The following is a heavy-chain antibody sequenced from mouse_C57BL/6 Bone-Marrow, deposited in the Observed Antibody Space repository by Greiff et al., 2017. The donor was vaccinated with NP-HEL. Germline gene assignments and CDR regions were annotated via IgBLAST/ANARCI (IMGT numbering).Heavy chain of an antibody. V-gene: IGHV1-64*01. CDR1: GYTFTSYW. CDR2: IHPNSGST. J-gene: IGHJ2*01. Sequence: QVQLQQPGAELVKPGASVKLSCKASGYTFTSYWMHWVKQRPGQGLEWIGMIHPNSGSTNYNEKFKSKATLTVDKSSSTAYMQLSSLTSEDSAVYYCARGFYYDYERDYWGQGTTLTVSS. D-gene: IGHD2-4*01. CDR3: ARGFYYDYERDY.